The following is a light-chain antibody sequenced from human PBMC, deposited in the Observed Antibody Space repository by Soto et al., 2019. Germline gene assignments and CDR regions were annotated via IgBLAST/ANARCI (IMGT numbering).Light chain of an antibody. Sequence: EIVLTQSPATLSLSPGERATLSCRASQSVSSYLAWYRQKPGQAPRLLIYDASTRATGIPARFSGSGSGTDFTLTISSLEPEDFAVYYCQQRTNKFWTFGQGTKVEIK. V-gene: IGKV3-11*01. CDR2: DAS. CDR3: QQRTNKFWT. CDR1: QSVSSY. J-gene: IGKJ1*01.